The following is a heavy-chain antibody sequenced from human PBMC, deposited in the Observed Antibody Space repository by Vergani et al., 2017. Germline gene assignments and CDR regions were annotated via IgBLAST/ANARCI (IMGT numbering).Heavy chain of an antibody. J-gene: IGHJ4*02. D-gene: IGHD3-10*01. CDR1: GGSISSYY. V-gene: IGHV4-39*01. CDR3: ASGSGSYYTLDY. CDR2: IYYSGST. Sequence: QVQLQESGPGLVKPSETLSLTCTVSGGSISSYYWGWIRQPPGKGLEWIGSIYYSGSTYYNPSLKSRVTISVDTSKNQFSLKLSSVTAADTAVYYCASGSGSYYTLDYWGQGTLVTVSS.